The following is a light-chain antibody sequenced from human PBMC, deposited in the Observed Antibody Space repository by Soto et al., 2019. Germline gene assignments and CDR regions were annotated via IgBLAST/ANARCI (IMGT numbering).Light chain of an antibody. Sequence: QSVLTQPPSVSGAPGQRVSISCTGSSFNIGAGYDLHWYQQLPGTAPKLLIYANSNRPSGVPDRFSASKSGTSASLAITGLQAEDEADYYCQSFDSSLSVIFGGGTKLTVL. V-gene: IGLV1-40*01. J-gene: IGLJ2*01. CDR1: SFNIGAGYD. CDR2: ANS. CDR3: QSFDSSLSVI.